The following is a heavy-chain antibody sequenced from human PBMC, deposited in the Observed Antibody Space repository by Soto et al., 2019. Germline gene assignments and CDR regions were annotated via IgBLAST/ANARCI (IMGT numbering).Heavy chain of an antibody. Sequence: QITLNESGPTVVRPTETLTLTCRFSGFSLTTSGVGVGWIRQSPGKAPEWLALLSWDDDKRYSASLKSRLTITKDTSKNQVAMTLSDLDPTDTATYYCAHRVLRTVFGLGITPAIYFDFWGQGTPVAVSS. CDR2: LSWDDDK. CDR3: AHRVLRTVFGLGITPAIYFDF. D-gene: IGHD3-3*01. J-gene: IGHJ4*02. V-gene: IGHV2-5*02. CDR1: GFSLTTSGVG.